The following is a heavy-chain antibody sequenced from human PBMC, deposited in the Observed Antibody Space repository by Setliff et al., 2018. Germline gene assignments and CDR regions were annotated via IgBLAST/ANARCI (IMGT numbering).Heavy chain of an antibody. CDR1: GYSFNDYG. CDR3: SRLVRYCTATSCQRLSGGEF. V-gene: IGHV1-18*01. CDR2: IIPYTGKT. D-gene: IGHD2-2*01. J-gene: IGHJ4*02. Sequence: GASVKVSCKASGYSFNDYGVNWVRQAPGQGLEWVGWIIPYTGKTYYAPKFEGRVTLTTDTSTGTAYMELSSLTFDDTAVYFCSRLVRYCTATSCQRLSGGEFWGQGTLVTVSS.